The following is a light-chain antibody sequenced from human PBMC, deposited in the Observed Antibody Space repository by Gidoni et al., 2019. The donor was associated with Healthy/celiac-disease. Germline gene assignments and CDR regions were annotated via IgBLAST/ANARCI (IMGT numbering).Light chain of an antibody. CDR3: QQANSHLALT. CDR1: QDIGSH. J-gene: IGKJ4*01. CDR2: YAF. V-gene: IGKV1-9*01. Sequence: DIQLTQSPSFLSAYVGDRVTITCRASQDIGSHIAWYQQKPGKAPKLLIYYAFILQSGVPSRFSGSGSGTEFSLTISSLQPGDFATYYCQQANSHLALTFGGGTKVDI.